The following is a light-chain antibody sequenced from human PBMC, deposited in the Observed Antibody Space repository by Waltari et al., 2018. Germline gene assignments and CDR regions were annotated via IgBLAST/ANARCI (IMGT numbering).Light chain of an antibody. CDR2: DAS. V-gene: IGKV3-11*01. CDR3: QQYNSYPYT. Sequence: IVLTQSPATLSLSPGERATLSCRASQSVSSSLAWYQHKPGQAPRLLIYDASYRATGLPARFSGSGSGTEFTLTISSLQPDDFATYYCQQYNSYPYTFGQGTKLEIK. CDR1: QSVSSS. J-gene: IGKJ2*01.